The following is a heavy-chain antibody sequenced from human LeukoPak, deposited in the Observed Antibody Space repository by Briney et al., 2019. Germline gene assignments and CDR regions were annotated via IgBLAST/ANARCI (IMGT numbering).Heavy chain of an antibody. CDR3: AKKAPLGGGFNWFDP. CDR1: GFTFSSYG. CDR2: IRYDGSNK. Sequence: GGSLRLSCAASGFTFSSYGMHWVRQAPGKGLEWVAFIRYDGSNKYYADSVKGRFTTSRDNSKNTVFLQMNSLRADDTAVYYCAKKAPLGGGFNWFDPWGQGTLVTVSS. J-gene: IGHJ5*02. D-gene: IGHD3-16*01. V-gene: IGHV3-30*02.